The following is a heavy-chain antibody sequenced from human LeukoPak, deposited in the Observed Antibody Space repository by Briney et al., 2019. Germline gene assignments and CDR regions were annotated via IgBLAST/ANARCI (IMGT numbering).Heavy chain of an antibody. Sequence: GASVKVSCKASGYTFTGYYMHWVRQAPGQGLEWMGWINPNSGRTNYAQKFQGRVTMTRDTSISTAYMELSRLRSDDTAVYYCARLFRVRGVISGFDYWGQGTLVTVSS. V-gene: IGHV1-2*02. CDR2: INPNSGRT. J-gene: IGHJ4*02. CDR3: ARLFRVRGVISGFDY. D-gene: IGHD3-10*01. CDR1: GYTFTGYY.